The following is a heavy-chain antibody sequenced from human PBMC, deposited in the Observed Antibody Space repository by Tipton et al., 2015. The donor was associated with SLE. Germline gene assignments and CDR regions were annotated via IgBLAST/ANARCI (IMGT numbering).Heavy chain of an antibody. CDR2: IYYSGST. Sequence: TLSLTCTVSGGSISSSSYYWGWIRQPPGKGLEWIGSIYYSGSTYYNPSLKSRVTISVDTSKNQFFLKLSSVTAADTAVYYCARGIAAPGWFDPWGQGTLVTVSS. J-gene: IGHJ5*02. D-gene: IGHD6-13*01. CDR3: ARGIAAPGWFDP. V-gene: IGHV4-39*07. CDR1: GGSISSSSYY.